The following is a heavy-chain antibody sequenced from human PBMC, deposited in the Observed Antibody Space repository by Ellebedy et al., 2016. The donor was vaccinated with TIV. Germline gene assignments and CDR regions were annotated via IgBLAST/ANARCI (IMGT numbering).Heavy chain of an antibody. CDR2: VRHDDNAE. Sequence: GESLKISCTASGFSFRSYWMSWVRQAPGKGLEWVASVRHDDNAEYYLDSVKGRFTISRDDAKMSLYLQMNDLRAEDTAVYYCARRGSYADYAVQVNTWFGPWGQGTLVIVSS. J-gene: IGHJ5*02. V-gene: IGHV3-7*01. D-gene: IGHD3-16*01. CDR1: GFSFRSYW. CDR3: ARRGSYADYAVQVNTWFGP.